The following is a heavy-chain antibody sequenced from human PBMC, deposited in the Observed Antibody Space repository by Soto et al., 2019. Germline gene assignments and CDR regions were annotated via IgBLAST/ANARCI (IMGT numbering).Heavy chain of an antibody. CDR3: ARVDDYYGSGSFDY. CDR2: IWYDGSNK. J-gene: IGHJ4*02. D-gene: IGHD3-10*01. Sequence: GGSLRLSCAASGFTFSSYGMHWVRQAPGKGLEWVAVIWYDGSNKYYADSVKGRFTISRDNSKNTLYLQMNSLRAEDTAVYYCARVDDYYGSGSFDYWGQGTLVTVS. V-gene: IGHV3-33*01. CDR1: GFTFSSYG.